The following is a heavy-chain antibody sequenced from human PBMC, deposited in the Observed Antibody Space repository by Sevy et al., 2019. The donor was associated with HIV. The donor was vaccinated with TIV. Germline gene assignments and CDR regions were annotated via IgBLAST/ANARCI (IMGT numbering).Heavy chain of an antibody. V-gene: IGHV3-30*04. CDR2: ISYDGRDK. Sequence: GGSLRLSCTASGFAFTNYYAMHWVRQAPGKGLEWVALISYDGRDKFYADSVKGRFIITRDNFKNTLYLKMNGLTTEDTAVYYCARPRANYVDHYFFYAMDVWGQGTTVTVSS. J-gene: IGHJ6*02. CDR1: GFAFTNYYA. CDR3: ARPRANYVDHYFFYAMDV. D-gene: IGHD4-17*01.